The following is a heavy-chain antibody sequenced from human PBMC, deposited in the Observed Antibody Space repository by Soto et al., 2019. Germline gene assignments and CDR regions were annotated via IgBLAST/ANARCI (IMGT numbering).Heavy chain of an antibody. CDR2: ISGSGGST. CDR1: GFTFSSYA. CDR3: AKENYSNYYGMDV. Sequence: GGSLRLSCAACGFTFSSYATSWVRQAPGKGLEWVSAISGSGGSTYYADSVKGRFTISRDNSKNTLYLQMNSLRAEDTAVYYCAKENYSNYYGMDVWGQGTTVTVSS. D-gene: IGHD4-4*01. J-gene: IGHJ6*02. V-gene: IGHV3-23*01.